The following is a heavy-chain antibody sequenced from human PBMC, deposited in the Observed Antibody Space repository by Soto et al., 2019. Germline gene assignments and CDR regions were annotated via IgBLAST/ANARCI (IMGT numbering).Heavy chain of an antibody. CDR3: AKNWDTTSSSSSH. V-gene: IGHV3-23*01. CDR2: ISGSGGST. CDR1: GFTFSTYA. J-gene: IGHJ4*02. Sequence: GGSLRLSCAASGFTFSTYAMSWVRQAPGKGLEWVSAISGSGGSTYYADSVKGRFTIFRDKSKKTLYLQMNSLRAEDTAVYYCAKNWDTTSSSSSHWGQGTLVTVSS. D-gene: IGHD6-6*01.